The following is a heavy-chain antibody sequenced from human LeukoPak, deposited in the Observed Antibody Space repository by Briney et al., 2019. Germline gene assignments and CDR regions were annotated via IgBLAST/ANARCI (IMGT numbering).Heavy chain of an antibody. D-gene: IGHD3-10*01. CDR3: AGGGYYYGSGRLSYYYYYMDV. V-gene: IGHV4-31*03. CDR2: IYYSGST. J-gene: IGHJ6*03. Sequence: PSQTLSLTCTVSGGSISSGGYYWSWIRQHPGKGLEWIGYIYYSGSTYYNPPLKTRVTISVDTSKNQFSLKLSSVTPADTAVYYCAGGGYYYGSGRLSYYYYYMDVWGKGTTVTVSS. CDR1: GGSISSGGYY.